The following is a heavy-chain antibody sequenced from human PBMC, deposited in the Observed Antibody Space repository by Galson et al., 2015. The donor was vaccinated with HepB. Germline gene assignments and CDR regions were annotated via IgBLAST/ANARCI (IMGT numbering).Heavy chain of an antibody. J-gene: IGHJ5*02. V-gene: IGHV4-59*01. Sequence: SETLSLTCTVSGGSISSYYWSWIRQPPGKGLEWIGYIYYSGSTNYNPSLKSRVTISVDTSKNQFSLKLSSVTAADTAVYYCARDRRRVVPAATSEYNWFDPWGQGTLVTVSS. CDR2: IYYSGST. D-gene: IGHD2-2*01. CDR1: GGSISSYY. CDR3: ARDRRRVVPAATSEYNWFDP.